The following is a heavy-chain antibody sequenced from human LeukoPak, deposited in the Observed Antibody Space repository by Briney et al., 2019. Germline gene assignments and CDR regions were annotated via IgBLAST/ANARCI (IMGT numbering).Heavy chain of an antibody. V-gene: IGHV4-30-2*01. Sequence: SQTLSLTCAVSGGSLSSGGYSWSWIRQPPGTGLEWIGYIYHSGSTYYNPSLKSRVTISVDRSKNQFSLKLSSVTAADTAVYYCARGGGAGTRIHRGFDYWGQGTLVTVSS. CDR1: GGSLSSGGYS. D-gene: IGHD1-14*01. J-gene: IGHJ4*02. CDR3: ARGGGAGTRIHRGFDY. CDR2: IYHSGST.